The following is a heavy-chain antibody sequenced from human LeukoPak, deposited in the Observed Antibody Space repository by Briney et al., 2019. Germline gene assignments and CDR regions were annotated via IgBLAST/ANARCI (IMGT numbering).Heavy chain of an antibody. J-gene: IGHJ6*03. CDR3: ARGNVLMVYAENYYYYYYMDV. V-gene: IGHV1-2*02. Sequence: ASVKVSCKASGYTFTGYYMHWVRQAPGQGLEWMGWINPNSGGTNYAQKFQGRVTMTRDTSISTAYMELSRLRSDDTAVYYCARGNVLMVYAENYYYYYYMDVWGKGTTVTVSS. D-gene: IGHD2-8*01. CDR1: GYTFTGYY. CDR2: INPNSGGT.